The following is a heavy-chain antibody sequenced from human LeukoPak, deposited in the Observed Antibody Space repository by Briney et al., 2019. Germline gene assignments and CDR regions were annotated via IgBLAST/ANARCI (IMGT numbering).Heavy chain of an antibody. Sequence: PGRSLRLSCAASGFTFSSYAMHWVRQAPGKGLEWVAVIPYDGRNKYYADSVKGRFTISRDNSKNTLYLQMNSLRAEDTAVFYCARDGGHSFDYWGQGTLVTVSS. V-gene: IGHV3-30-3*01. J-gene: IGHJ4*02. CDR1: GFTFSSYA. CDR2: IPYDGRNK. CDR3: ARDGGHSFDY. D-gene: IGHD3-3*01.